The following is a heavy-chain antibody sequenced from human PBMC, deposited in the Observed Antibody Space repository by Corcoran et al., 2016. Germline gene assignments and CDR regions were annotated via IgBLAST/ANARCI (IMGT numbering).Heavy chain of an antibody. Sequence: QVQLQQWGAGLLKPSETLSLTCAVYGGSFSGYYWSWIRQPPGKGLEWMGEITHSGSTNYNPSLKSRVTISVDTSKNQFSLKLSSVTAADTAVYDCASRYCSSTSCYINWFDPWGQGTLVTVSS. J-gene: IGHJ5*02. D-gene: IGHD2-2*02. CDR3: ASRYCSSTSCYINWFDP. CDR2: ITHSGST. V-gene: IGHV4-34*01. CDR1: GGSFSGYY.